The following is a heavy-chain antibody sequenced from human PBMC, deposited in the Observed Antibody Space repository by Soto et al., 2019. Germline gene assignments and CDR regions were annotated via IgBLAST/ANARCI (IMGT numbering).Heavy chain of an antibody. D-gene: IGHD6-13*01. CDR1: GFTFSSYW. V-gene: IGHV3-7*01. CDR3: GRDAGRRVDY. Sequence: EVQLVESGGGLVQPGGSLRLSCAASGFTFSSYWMTWARQAPGKGLEWVASMNRDGSEKRYVDSVEGRFTISRDNAKNSLFLQMNSLSPDDTAVYYCGRDAGRRVDYWGHGSLVPVSS. J-gene: IGHJ4*01. CDR2: MNRDGSEK.